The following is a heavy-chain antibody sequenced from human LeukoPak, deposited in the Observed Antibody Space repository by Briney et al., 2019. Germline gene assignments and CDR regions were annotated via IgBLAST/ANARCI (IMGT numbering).Heavy chain of an antibody. CDR2: IHNDGTTT. J-gene: IGHJ5*02. CDR3: ARDFYGRYCTGGSCYYRNWFDP. CDR1: GFTLSNYG. Sequence: GGSLRLSCAASGFTLSNYGIHWVRKAPGKGLVWVSHIHNDGTTTTYAASVKGRFTISRDNAKNTVYLDMTGLSGEDTAVYYCARDFYGRYCTGGSCYYRNWFDPWGQGTQVTVSS. V-gene: IGHV3-74*03. D-gene: IGHD2-15*01.